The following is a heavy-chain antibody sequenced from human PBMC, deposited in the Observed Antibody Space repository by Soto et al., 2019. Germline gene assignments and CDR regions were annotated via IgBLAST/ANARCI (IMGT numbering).Heavy chain of an antibody. CDR1: GFIFSGYG. Sequence: QVQLVESGGGVVQPGRSLRLSCTASGFIFSGYGMHWVRQAPGKGLEWVAVIWYDGSNKYYADSVKGRFTISRDNSKNTLYLQMNSLGAEDTAVYHCAREVLGLDYWGQGTLVTVSS. CDR2: IWYDGSNK. CDR3: AREVLGLDY. V-gene: IGHV3-33*01. J-gene: IGHJ4*02.